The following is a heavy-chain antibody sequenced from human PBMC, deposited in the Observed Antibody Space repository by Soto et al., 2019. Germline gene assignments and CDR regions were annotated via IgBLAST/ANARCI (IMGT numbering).Heavy chain of an antibody. CDR3: ARDGPFDI. CDR2: INPAGGTT. J-gene: IGHJ4*02. CDR1: GYTFTRYF. Sequence: QVQLVQSGAEGKKSGASVKVSCQASGYTFTRYFIQWIRQGPGQELESMGWINPAGGTTSYAEKFRHRVTMTRDTSRRTVYLEVSSLRSEDAAVFYCARDGPFDIWGQGTLVTVSS. V-gene: IGHV1-46*01.